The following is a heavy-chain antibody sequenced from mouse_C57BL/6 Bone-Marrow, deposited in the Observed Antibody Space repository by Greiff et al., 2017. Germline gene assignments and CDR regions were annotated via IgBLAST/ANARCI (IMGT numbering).Heavy chain of an antibody. CDR2: IDPSDSYT. Sequence: QVQLQQPGAELVMPGASVKLSCKASGYTFTSYWMHWVKQRPGQGLEWIGEIDPSDSYTNYNQKFKGKSTLTVDKSSSTAYMQLSSLTSEDSAVYYCARRSGYAYYFDYWGQGTTLTVSS. J-gene: IGHJ2*01. D-gene: IGHD3-2*02. CDR3: ARRSGYAYYFDY. V-gene: IGHV1-69*01. CDR1: GYTFTSYW.